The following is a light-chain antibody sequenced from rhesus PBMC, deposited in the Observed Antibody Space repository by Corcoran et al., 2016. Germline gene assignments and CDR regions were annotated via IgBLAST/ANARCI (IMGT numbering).Light chain of an antibody. CDR3: GSRDNRVNHYI. Sequence: SSGLTQEPALPVALGHTVRMTCQGDSLKTYYASWYQQKPGQVPVLVIYGNTNRPSGIPGRFSGSWSGNTGSLTITGAQVEDEADYYCGSRDNRVNHYIFGAGTRLTVL. CDR2: GNT. J-gene: IGLJ1*01. CDR1: SLKTYY. V-gene: IGLV3S11*01.